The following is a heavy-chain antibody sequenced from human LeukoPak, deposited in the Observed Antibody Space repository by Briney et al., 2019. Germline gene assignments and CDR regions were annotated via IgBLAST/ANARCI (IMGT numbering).Heavy chain of an antibody. V-gene: IGHV4-61*01. Sequence: SETLSLTCTVSGGSVSSGSYYWSWTRQPPGKGLEWIGYIYYSGSTNYNPSLKSRVTISVDTSKNQFSLKLSSVTAADTAVYYCARGGAYGEDYWGQGTLVTVSS. CDR2: IYYSGST. CDR1: GGSVSSGSYY. D-gene: IGHD4-17*01. J-gene: IGHJ4*02. CDR3: ARGGAYGEDY.